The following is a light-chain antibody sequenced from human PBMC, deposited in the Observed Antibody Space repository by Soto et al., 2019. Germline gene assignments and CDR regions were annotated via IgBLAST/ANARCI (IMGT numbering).Light chain of an antibody. V-gene: IGKV3-15*01. Sequence: EIVMTQSPATLSGSPGERVTLSCRASQSVNSNLAWYQQKPGQAPRLLMYDASTRATGFPARFSGSGSGTKFTLTISSLESEDFAFYYCQQYHNWPRTFGQGTKVEIK. CDR3: QQYHNWPRT. CDR2: DAS. CDR1: QSVNSN. J-gene: IGKJ1*01.